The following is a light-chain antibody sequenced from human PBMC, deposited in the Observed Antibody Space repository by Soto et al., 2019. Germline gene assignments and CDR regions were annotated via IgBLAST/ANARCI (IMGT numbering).Light chain of an antibody. V-gene: IGKV3-11*01. Sequence: EIVLTQSPATLSLSPGERATLSCRASQSVGSYLAWYQQKPGQAPRLLIYGASDRATDIPARFSGSGSGTDFTLTISSLEPEDFAVYYCQQRGNWATFGPGTKVDIK. J-gene: IGKJ3*01. CDR3: QQRGNWAT. CDR1: QSVGSY. CDR2: GAS.